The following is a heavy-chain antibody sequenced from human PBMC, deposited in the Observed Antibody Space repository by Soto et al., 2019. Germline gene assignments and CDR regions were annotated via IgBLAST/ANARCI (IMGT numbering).Heavy chain of an antibody. D-gene: IGHD3-9*01. CDR2: ISTSSSAI. CDR3: ARDGADYDILTGYYDYYYHGMDV. J-gene: IGHJ6*02. Sequence: LRLSCVASGFAFRSYGMNWVRQAPGKGLEWVSSISTSSSAIYYTDSVKGRFTISRDNARNSLYLQMKSLRAEDTAVYFCARDGADYDILTGYYDYYYHGMDVWGQGATVTVSS. V-gene: IGHV3-21*06. CDR1: GFAFRSYG.